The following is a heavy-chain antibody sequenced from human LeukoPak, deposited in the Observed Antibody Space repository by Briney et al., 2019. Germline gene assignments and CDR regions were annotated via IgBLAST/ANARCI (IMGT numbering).Heavy chain of an antibody. CDR3: ARVSSGGGESTYFDY. V-gene: IGHV3-13*01. Sequence: TGGSLRLSCVASGFTFSSYDMHWVRQGTGKGLEWVSAIDTAGDTYYPDSVKGRFTISRENAKNSLYLQMNSLRAGDTAAYYCARVSSGGGESTYFDYWGRGTLVTVSS. D-gene: IGHD3-16*01. CDR1: GFTFSSYD. CDR2: IDTAGDT. J-gene: IGHJ4*02.